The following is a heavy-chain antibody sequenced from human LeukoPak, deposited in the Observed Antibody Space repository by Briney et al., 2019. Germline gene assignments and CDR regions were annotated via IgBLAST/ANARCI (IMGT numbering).Heavy chain of an antibody. D-gene: IGHD6-6*01. J-gene: IGHJ4*02. Sequence: PGGSLRLSCAASGFTFSSYGMHWVRQAPGKGLEWVAFIRYDGSNKYYADSVKGRFTISRDNSKNTLYLQMNSLRAEDTAVYYCAKAMAALPWTGFDYWGQGTLVTVSS. CDR2: IRYDGSNK. V-gene: IGHV3-30*02. CDR1: GFTFSSYG. CDR3: AKAMAALPWTGFDY.